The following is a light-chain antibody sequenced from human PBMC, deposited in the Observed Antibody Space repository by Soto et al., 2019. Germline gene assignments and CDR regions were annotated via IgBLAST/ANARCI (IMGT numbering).Light chain of an antibody. V-gene: IGKV3-20*01. J-gene: IGKJ1*01. CDR1: QSVSSSY. CDR3: QQANSYPWT. Sequence: EIVLTQSPGTLSLSPGERATLSCRASQSVSSSYLAWYQQKPGQAPRLLIYDASNRATGIPARFSGTRSGTDFTLTISSLQPEDFATYYCQQANSYPWTFGQGTKVDIK. CDR2: DAS.